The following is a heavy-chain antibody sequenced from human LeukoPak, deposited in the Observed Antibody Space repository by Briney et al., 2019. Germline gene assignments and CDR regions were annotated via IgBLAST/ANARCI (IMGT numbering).Heavy chain of an antibody. J-gene: IGHJ4*02. CDR1: GFTFSSYA. CDR3: AREGFGELLLDY. Sequence: GWSLRLSCAASGFTFSSYAMHWVRQAPGKGLEYVSAISSNGGSTYYANSVKGRFTISRDNSKNTLYLQMGSLRAEDMAVYYCAREGFGELLLDYWGQGTLVTVSS. V-gene: IGHV3-64*01. D-gene: IGHD3-10*01. CDR2: ISSNGGST.